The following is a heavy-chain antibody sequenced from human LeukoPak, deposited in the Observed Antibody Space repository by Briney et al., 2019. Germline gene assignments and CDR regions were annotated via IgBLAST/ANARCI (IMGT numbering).Heavy chain of an antibody. CDR3: TRGGIAVAVDY. Sequence: SETLSLTCAVYGGSLSGYYWSWIRQPPGKGLEWVGESNHSGRSNYNPSLKSRVTISVDMSKNQFSLKLSSVTAADAAVYYCTRGGIAVAVDYWGQGTLVTVSS. D-gene: IGHD6-19*01. CDR1: GGSLSGYY. CDR2: SNHSGRS. J-gene: IGHJ4*02. V-gene: IGHV4-34*01.